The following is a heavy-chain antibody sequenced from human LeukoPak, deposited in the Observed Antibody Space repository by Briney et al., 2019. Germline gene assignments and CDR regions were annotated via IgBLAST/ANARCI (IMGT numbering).Heavy chain of an antibody. V-gene: IGHV3-7*01. CDR1: GFTFTNSW. Sequence: GGSLRLSCAASGFTFTNSWMAWVRQAPGKGLEWVANIKQDGRTKHYADSLKGRFTVSRDNPKNSLYLQMNSLRADDTAVYYCARDTDGSLDYWGQGILVTVAS. CDR3: ARDTDGSLDY. J-gene: IGHJ4*02. D-gene: IGHD1-26*01. CDR2: IKQDGRTK.